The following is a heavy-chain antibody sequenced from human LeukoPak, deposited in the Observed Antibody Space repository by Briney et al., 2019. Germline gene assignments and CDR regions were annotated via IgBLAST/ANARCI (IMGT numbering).Heavy chain of an antibody. CDR3: ARDEVGVGATHDY. CDR2: IKGDGIST. D-gene: IGHD1-26*01. CDR1: GFDFSSNW. Sequence: PGGSLRLSCAASGFDFSSNWMHWVRHAPGQGLVWVSRIKGDGISTNYADSVKGRFTISRDNAKNTLYLQMNSLRAEDTAVYYCARDEVGVGATHDYWGQGTLVTVSS. V-gene: IGHV3-74*01. J-gene: IGHJ4*02.